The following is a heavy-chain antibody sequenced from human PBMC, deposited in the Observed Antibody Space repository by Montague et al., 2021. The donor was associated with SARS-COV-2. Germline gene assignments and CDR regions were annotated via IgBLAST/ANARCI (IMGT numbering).Heavy chain of an antibody. CDR3: ALPQELGFDY. Sequence: SLRLSCAASGFTFDDYAMHWVRQAPGKGLEWVSGISWNSGSIGYADSVKGRFTISRDNAKNSLYLQMNSLRAEDTALYYCALPQELGFDYRGQGTLVTVSS. CDR1: GFTFDDYA. V-gene: IGHV3-9*01. J-gene: IGHJ4*02. CDR2: ISWNSGSI. D-gene: IGHD7-27*01.